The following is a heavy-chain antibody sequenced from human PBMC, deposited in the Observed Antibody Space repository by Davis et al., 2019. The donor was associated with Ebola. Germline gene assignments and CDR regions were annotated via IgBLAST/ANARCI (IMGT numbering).Heavy chain of an antibody. CDR3: VASRPDRNYHYYMDV. Sequence: PGGSLRLSCAASGFTFSSYTMNWVRQAPGKGLEWVSSISSSSSYIYFADSVKGRFTISRDNAKNSLYLQMNSLRDEDAAVYYCVASRPDRNYHYYMDVWGKGTTVTVSS. D-gene: IGHD5-12*01. CDR2: ISSSSSYI. CDR1: GFTFSSYT. J-gene: IGHJ6*03. V-gene: IGHV3-21*04.